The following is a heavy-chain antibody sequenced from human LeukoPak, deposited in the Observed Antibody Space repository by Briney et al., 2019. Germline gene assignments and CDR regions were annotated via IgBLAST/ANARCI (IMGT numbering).Heavy chain of an antibody. CDR2: INPSGGST. Sequence: GASVKVPCKASGYTFTSYYMHWVRQAPGQGLEWMGIINPSGGSTSYAQKFQGRVTMTRDTSTSTVYMELSSLRSEDTAVYYCARGVDYYDSSGPNPNFDYWGQGTLVTVSS. D-gene: IGHD3-22*01. V-gene: IGHV1-46*01. CDR1: GYTFTSYY. J-gene: IGHJ4*02. CDR3: ARGVDYYDSSGPNPNFDY.